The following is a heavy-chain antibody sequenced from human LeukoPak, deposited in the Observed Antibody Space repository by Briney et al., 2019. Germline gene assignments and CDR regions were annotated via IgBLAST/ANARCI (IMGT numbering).Heavy chain of an antibody. V-gene: IGHV1-46*01. J-gene: IGHJ4*02. CDR1: GYTFTSYY. D-gene: IGHD3-10*01. CDR2: INPSGGST. CDR3: ANSSPMYGSGSSYVN. Sequence: ASVKVSCKASGYTFTSYYMHWVRQAPGQGLEWMGIINPSGGSTSYAQKFQGRVTMTRDMSTSTVYMELSSLRSEDTAVYYCANSSPMYGSGSSYVNWGQGTLVTVSS.